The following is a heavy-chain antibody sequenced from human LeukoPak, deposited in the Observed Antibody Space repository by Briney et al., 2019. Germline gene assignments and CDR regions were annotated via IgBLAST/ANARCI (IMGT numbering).Heavy chain of an antibody. CDR2: IDWEVDK. J-gene: IGHJ4*02. CDR1: VVSLRTSGGC. D-gene: IGHD6-13*01. Sequence: SGPALVKPTQTLTLTCRFSVVSLRTSGGCVSWIRQPPCKALEWLARIDWEVDKYYTTSLRDRLTISKDTSKNPVVLTMTTVDPADTATYYCARNWYSSNQIDYWGQGTLVTVSS. V-gene: IGHV2-70*11. CDR3: ARNWYSSNQIDY.